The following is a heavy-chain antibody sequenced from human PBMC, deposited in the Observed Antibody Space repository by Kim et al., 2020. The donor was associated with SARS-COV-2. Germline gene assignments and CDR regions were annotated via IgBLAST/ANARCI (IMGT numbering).Heavy chain of an antibody. Sequence: ASVKVSCKASGYTFTGYYMHWVRQAPGQGLEWMGWINPNSGGTNYAQKFQGRVTMTRDTSISTAYMELSRLRSDDTAVYYCARGYCSSTSCHSSGNWFDPWGQGTLVPVSS. D-gene: IGHD2-2*02. V-gene: IGHV1-2*02. CDR2: INPNSGGT. J-gene: IGHJ5*02. CDR3: ARGYCSSTSCHSSGNWFDP. CDR1: GYTFTGYY.